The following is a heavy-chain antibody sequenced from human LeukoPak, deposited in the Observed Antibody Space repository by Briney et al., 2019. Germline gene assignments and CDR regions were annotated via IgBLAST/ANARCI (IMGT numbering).Heavy chain of an antibody. CDR3: ARDGVGVSDAFDI. V-gene: IGHV3-48*01. Sequence: GGSLRLSCAASGFTFSSYEMNWVRQAPGKGLEWVSYISSSSSTIYYADSVKGRFTISRDNAKNSLYLQMNSLRAEDTAVYYCARDGVGVSDAFDIWGQGTMVTVSS. J-gene: IGHJ3*02. D-gene: IGHD1-26*01. CDR2: ISSSSSTI. CDR1: GFTFSSYE.